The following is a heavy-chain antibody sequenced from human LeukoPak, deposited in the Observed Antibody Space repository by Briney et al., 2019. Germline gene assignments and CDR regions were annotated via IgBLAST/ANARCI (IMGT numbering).Heavy chain of an antibody. CDR3: ARVAFRYCSGGSCYFDY. D-gene: IGHD2-15*01. CDR2: INPNSGGT. V-gene: IGHV1-2*02. CDR1: GYTFTGYY. Sequence: AASVKVSCKASGYTFTGYYMHWVRQAPGQGLEWMGWINPNSGGTNYAQKFQGRVTVTRDTSISTAYMELSRLRSDDTAVYYCARVAFRYCSGGSCYFDYWGQGTLVTVSS. J-gene: IGHJ4*02.